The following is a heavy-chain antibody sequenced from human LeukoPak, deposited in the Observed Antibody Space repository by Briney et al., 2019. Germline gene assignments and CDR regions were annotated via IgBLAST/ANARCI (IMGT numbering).Heavy chain of an antibody. J-gene: IGHJ3*02. CDR1: GFTFSNAW. V-gene: IGHV3-15*01. CDR2: IKSKTDGGTT. D-gene: IGHD1-26*01. CDR3: TTGATTSIDAFDI. Sequence: GGSLRLSCAGSGFTFSNAWMSWVRQAPGKGLEWVGRIKSKTDGGTTDYAAPVKGRFTISRDDSKNTLYLQMNSLKTEDTAVYYCTTGATTSIDAFDIWGQGTMVTVSS.